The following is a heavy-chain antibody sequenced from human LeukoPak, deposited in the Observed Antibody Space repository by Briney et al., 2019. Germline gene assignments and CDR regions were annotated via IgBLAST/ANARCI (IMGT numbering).Heavy chain of an antibody. CDR2: IYYSGST. V-gene: IGHV4-39*01. D-gene: IGHD3-10*01. J-gene: IGHJ4*02. CDR3: ARLLAGSLDY. Sequence: SETLXLTCTVSGGSISSSSYYWGWIRQPPGKGLEWIVSIYYSGSTYYNPAMKSQVTISVKTKKNKFSLKLSSVTAADTAVYYCARLLAGSLDYWGQGTLVTVSS. CDR1: GGSISSSSYY.